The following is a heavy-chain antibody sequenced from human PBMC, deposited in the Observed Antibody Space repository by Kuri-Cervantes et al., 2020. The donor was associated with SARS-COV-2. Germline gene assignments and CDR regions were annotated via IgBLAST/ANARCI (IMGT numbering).Heavy chain of an antibody. CDR1: GGSISSSSYY. CDR2: IYYSGST. V-gene: IGHV4-39*02. D-gene: IGHD3-3*01. CDR3: AKDGELEWSPHYYYYYKDV. J-gene: IGHJ6*03. Sequence: GSLRLSCTVSGGSISSSSYYWGWIRQPPGKGLEWIGSIYYSGSTYYNPSLKSRVTISVDTSKNQFSLKLSSVTAADTAVYYCAKDGELEWSPHYYYYYKDVWGKGTTVTVSS.